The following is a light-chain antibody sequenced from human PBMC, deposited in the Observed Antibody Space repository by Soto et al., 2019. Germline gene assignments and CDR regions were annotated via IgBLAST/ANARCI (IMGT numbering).Light chain of an antibody. Sequence: EIVLTQSPATLSLSPGERATLSCRASQSVSSYLAWYQQQPGQAPRLLIYDASNRATGIPARFSGSGSGTDFTLTISSLEPEDFAVYYCQQRSNWPYTYGQGTKPEIK. J-gene: IGKJ2*01. CDR1: QSVSSY. V-gene: IGKV3-11*01. CDR3: QQRSNWPYT. CDR2: DAS.